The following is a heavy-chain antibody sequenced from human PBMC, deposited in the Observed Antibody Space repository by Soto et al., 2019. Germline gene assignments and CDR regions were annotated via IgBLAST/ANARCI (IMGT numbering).Heavy chain of an antibody. CDR2: IYWDDDK. Sequence: QITLKESGPTLVQPTQTLTLTCTFSGFSFSTSGLGVAWIRQPPGKALEWLALIYWDDDKRYSPSLNNRLTIAKDTPKNQVVLKMTNLDPVDTATYYCAQELGLTPPKRPDAFDVWGLGTVVTVSS. CDR3: AQELGLTPPKRPDAFDV. D-gene: IGHD1-26*01. J-gene: IGHJ3*01. V-gene: IGHV2-5*02. CDR1: GFSFSTSGLG.